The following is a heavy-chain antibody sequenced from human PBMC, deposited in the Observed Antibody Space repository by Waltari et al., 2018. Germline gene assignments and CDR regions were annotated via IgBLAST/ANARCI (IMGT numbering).Heavy chain of an antibody. CDR2: IYYSGST. Sequence: QLQLQESGPGLVKPSETLSLTCTVSGGSISSSSYYWGWIRQPPGKGLEWIGSIYYSGSTYYNPSLKSRVTISVDTSKNQFSLKLSSVTAADTAVYYCARCPVRVGGGVCSYFDYWGQGTLVTVSS. V-gene: IGHV4-39*01. D-gene: IGHD2-8*02. J-gene: IGHJ4*02. CDR3: ARCPVRVGGGVCSYFDY. CDR1: GGSISSSSYY.